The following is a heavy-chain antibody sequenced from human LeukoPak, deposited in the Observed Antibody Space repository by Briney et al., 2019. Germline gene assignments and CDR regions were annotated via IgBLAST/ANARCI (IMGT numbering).Heavy chain of an antibody. V-gene: IGHV4-59*01. D-gene: IGHD3-22*01. CDR3: ATQSPTGYYDSSGEFDY. Sequence: SETLSLTCTVSGGSISSYYWNWIRQPPGKGLEWIGYIHYSGGTNYNPSLKSRVTISVDTSKNQFSLKLSSVTAADTAVYYCATQSPTGYYDSSGEFDYWGQGTLVTVSS. J-gene: IGHJ4*02. CDR2: IHYSGGT. CDR1: GGSISSYY.